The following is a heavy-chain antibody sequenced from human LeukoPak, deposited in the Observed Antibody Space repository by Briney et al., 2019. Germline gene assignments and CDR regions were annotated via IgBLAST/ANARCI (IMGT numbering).Heavy chain of an antibody. D-gene: IGHD3-10*01. J-gene: IGHJ3*02. CDR2: ISAYNGNT. Sequence: ASVKVSCKASGYTFTSYGINWVRRAPGQGLEWMGWISAYNGNTNYAQKLQGRVTMTTDTSTSTAYMELRSLRSDDTAVYYCARDFATYYYGSGDAFDIWGQGTMVTVSS. CDR3: ARDFATYYYGSGDAFDI. CDR1: GYTFTSYG. V-gene: IGHV1-18*01.